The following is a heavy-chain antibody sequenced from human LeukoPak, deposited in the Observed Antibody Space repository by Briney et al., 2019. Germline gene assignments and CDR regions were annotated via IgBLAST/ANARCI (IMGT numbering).Heavy chain of an antibody. V-gene: IGHV3-21*01. Sequence: GGSLRLSCAASGFTFSSYSMNWVRQAPGKGLEWVSSISSSSSYIYYADSVKGRFTISRDNAKISLYLQMNSLRAEDTAVYYCARGGEDIVVVPAAMGYYYYYMDVWGKGTTVSVSS. D-gene: IGHD2-2*01. J-gene: IGHJ6*03. CDR1: GFTFSSYS. CDR2: ISSSSSYI. CDR3: ARGGEDIVVVPAAMGYYYYYMDV.